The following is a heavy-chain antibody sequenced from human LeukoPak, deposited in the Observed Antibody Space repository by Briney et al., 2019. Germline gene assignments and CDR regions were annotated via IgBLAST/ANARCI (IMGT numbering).Heavy chain of an antibody. V-gene: IGHV1-2*02. CDR2: INPNSGGT. CDR3: AGGTGYYSPDY. Sequence: GASVKVSCKASGYTFTGYYMHWVRRAPGQGLEWMGWINPNSGGTSYAQKFQGRVTMTRDTSISTAYMELSRLRSDDTAIYYCAGGTGYYSPDYWGQGTLVTVSS. CDR1: GYTFTGYY. J-gene: IGHJ4*02. D-gene: IGHD3-22*01.